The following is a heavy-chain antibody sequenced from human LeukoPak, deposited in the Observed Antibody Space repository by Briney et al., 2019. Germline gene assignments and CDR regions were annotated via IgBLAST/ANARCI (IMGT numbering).Heavy chain of an antibody. V-gene: IGHV4-39*01. CDR1: GGSISSSNYY. CDR3: ARHEAQGFDY. J-gene: IGHJ4*02. CDR2: IYYSGTT. Sequence: SETLSLTCTVSGGSISSSNYYWGWIRQPPGKGLEWIGSIYYSGTTYYSSSLKSRVVISVDTSKNQFSLKLSSVTATDTAVYYCARHEAQGFDYWGQGTLVTVSS.